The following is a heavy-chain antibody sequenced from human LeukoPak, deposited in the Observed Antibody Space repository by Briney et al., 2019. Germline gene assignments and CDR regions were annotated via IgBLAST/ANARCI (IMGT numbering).Heavy chain of an antibody. V-gene: IGHV4-39*02. J-gene: IGHJ4*02. Sequence: PSETLSLTCTVSGGCISSIGYYCGWIRQPPGKGLEWIGSIYYSGSTYYNPSLKSPVTISVDTSKNHFSLKLSSVTAADTALYYCAGRYIYWLLYDYWGQGTLVTVSS. CDR2: IYYSGST. CDR3: AGRYIYWLLYDY. D-gene: IGHD3-9*01. CDR1: GGCISSIGYY.